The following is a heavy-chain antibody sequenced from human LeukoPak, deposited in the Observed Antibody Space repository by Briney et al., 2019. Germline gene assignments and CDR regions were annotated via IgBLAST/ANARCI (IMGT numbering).Heavy chain of an antibody. Sequence: SVKVSCKASGGTFSSYAISWVRHAPGQGLEWMGGIIPIFGTANYAQKFKGRVTITADKSTSPAYMELSSLRSEDTAVYYCASIAYCGGDCYRYYYYYMDVWGKGTTVTVSS. CDR1: GGTFSSYA. J-gene: IGHJ6*03. V-gene: IGHV1-69*06. CDR3: ASIAYCGGDCYRYYYYYMDV. CDR2: IIPIFGTA. D-gene: IGHD2-21*02.